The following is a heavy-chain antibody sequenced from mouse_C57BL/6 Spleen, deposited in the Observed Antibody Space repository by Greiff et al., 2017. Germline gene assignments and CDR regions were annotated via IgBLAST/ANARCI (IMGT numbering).Heavy chain of an antibody. CDR3: ARPNYYGSSYGWFAY. Sequence: VQLQQSGPELVKPGASVKISCKASGYTFTDYYMNWVKQSHGKSLEWIGDINPNNGGTSYNQKFKGKATLTVDKSSSTAYMELRSLTSEDSAVYYCARPNYYGSSYGWFAYWGQGTLVTVSA. V-gene: IGHV1-26*01. D-gene: IGHD1-1*01. J-gene: IGHJ3*01. CDR1: GYTFTDYY. CDR2: INPNNGGT.